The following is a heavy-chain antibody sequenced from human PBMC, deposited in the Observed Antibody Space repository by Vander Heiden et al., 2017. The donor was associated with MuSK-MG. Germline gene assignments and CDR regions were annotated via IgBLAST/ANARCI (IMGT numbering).Heavy chain of an antibody. CDR1: GFTFSSYG. CDR2: IRYDGSNK. V-gene: IGHV3-30*02. CDR3: AKDGVIVGATHDAFDI. D-gene: IGHD1-26*01. J-gene: IGHJ3*02. Sequence: QVQLVESGGGVVQPGGSLRLSCAASGFTFSSYGMHWVRQAPGKGLEWVAFIRYDGSNKYYADSVKGRFTISRDNSKNTLYLQMNSLRAEDTAVYYCAKDGVIVGATHDAFDIWGQGTMVTVSS.